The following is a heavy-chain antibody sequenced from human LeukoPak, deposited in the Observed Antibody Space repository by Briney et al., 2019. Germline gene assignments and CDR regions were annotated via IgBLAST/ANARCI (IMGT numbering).Heavy chain of an antibody. CDR1: GYIFTGYY. V-gene: IGHV1-2*02. Sequence: GASVKVSCKASGYIFTGYYMHWVRQAPGQGLEWMGWINPNSGDTNYAQKFQGRVTMTRDTSISTAYMELSRLRSDDTAVYYCARENGDYGRNWFDPWGQGTLVTVSS. D-gene: IGHD4-17*01. CDR3: ARENGDYGRNWFDP. J-gene: IGHJ5*02. CDR2: INPNSGDT.